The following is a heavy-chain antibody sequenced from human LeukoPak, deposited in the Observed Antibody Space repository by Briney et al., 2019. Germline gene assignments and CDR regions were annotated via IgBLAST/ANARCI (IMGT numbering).Heavy chain of an antibody. CDR1: GGTFSSYA. CDR3: ASDCGSYACGDY. J-gene: IGHJ4*02. CDR2: INPNSGDT. D-gene: IGHD1-26*01. Sequence: ASVKVSCKASGGTFSSYAISWVRQAPGQGLEWMGWINPNSGDTNYAQKFQGRVTMTRDTSISTAYMELSRLRSDDTAVYYCASDCGSYACGDYWGQGTLVTVSS. V-gene: IGHV1-2*02.